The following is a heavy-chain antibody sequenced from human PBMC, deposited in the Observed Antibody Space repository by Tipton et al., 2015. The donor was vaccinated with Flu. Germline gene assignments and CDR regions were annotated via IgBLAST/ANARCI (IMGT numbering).Heavy chain of an antibody. Sequence: TLSLTCAVSGYSISRDYYWGWIRQFPGRGLEWIGSFYGSGDTYYNPSLKGRVTISIDTSKNQFSLNMRSVTAADMAVYYCARRDYSNYVSDPKSWFDPWGQGTLVAVSS. CDR1: GYSISRDYY. V-gene: IGHV4-38-2*01. J-gene: IGHJ5*02. D-gene: IGHD4-11*01. CDR2: FYGSGDT. CDR3: ARRDYSNYVSDPKSWFDP.